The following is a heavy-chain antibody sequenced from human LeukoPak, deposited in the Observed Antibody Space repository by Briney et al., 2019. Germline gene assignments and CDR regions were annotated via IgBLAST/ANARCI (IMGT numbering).Heavy chain of an antibody. CDR3: AREGGYCSNTSCYAGGLEK. Sequence: GGSLRLSCAASGFTFSSYSMNWVRQAPGKGLEWVSSISGSGGSKHYVDSVKGRFTISRDNSRKTLFLQMDSLRAEDTAVYYCAREGGYCSNTSCYAGGLEKWGQGTLVTVSS. J-gene: IGHJ4*02. V-gene: IGHV3-23*01. CDR2: ISGSGGSK. CDR1: GFTFSSYS. D-gene: IGHD2-2*01.